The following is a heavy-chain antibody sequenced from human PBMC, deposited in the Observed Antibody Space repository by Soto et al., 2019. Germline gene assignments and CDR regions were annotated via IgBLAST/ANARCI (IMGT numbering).Heavy chain of an antibody. CDR2: ISAYNGNT. V-gene: IGHV1-18*01. Sequence: QGLEWMGWISAYNGNTNYAQKLQGRVTMTTDTSTSTAYMELRSLRSDDTAVYFCAKEGLVGDYCDYNDYWGQGTLVTAS. CDR3: AKEGLVGDYCDYNDY. D-gene: IGHD4-17*01. J-gene: IGHJ4*02.